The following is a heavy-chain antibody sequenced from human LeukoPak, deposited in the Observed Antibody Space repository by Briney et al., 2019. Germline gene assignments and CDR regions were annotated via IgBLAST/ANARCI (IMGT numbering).Heavy chain of an antibody. Sequence: SQTLSLTCTVSGGSISSGDYYWSWIRQPPGKGLEWIGYIYYSGSTYYNPSLKSRVTISVDTSKNQFSLKLSSVTAADTAVYYCARVNYDSRDFDYWGQGTLLTVSS. CDR2: IYYSGST. V-gene: IGHV4-30-4*01. CDR1: GGSISSGDYY. D-gene: IGHD3-22*01. CDR3: ARVNYDSRDFDY. J-gene: IGHJ4*02.